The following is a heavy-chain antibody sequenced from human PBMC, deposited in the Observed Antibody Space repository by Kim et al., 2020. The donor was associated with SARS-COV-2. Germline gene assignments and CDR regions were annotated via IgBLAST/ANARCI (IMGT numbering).Heavy chain of an antibody. CDR2: IIPILGIA. J-gene: IGHJ4*02. CDR3: ARGYYDSSGYYYPFDY. D-gene: IGHD3-22*01. V-gene: IGHV1-69*04. Sequence: SVKVSCKASGGTFSSYAISWVRQAPGQGLEWMGRIIPILGIANYAQKFQGRVTITADKSTSTAYMELSSLRSEDTAVYYCARGYYDSSGYYYPFDYWGQGTLVTVSS. CDR1: GGTFSSYA.